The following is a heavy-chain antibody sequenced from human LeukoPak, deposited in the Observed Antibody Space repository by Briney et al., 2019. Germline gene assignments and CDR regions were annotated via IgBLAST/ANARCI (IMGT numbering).Heavy chain of an antibody. CDR1: GYTFTSYG. CDR3: ARGPGEGGNPYFDY. D-gene: IGHD4-23*01. Sequence: ASVTVSCKASGYTFTSYGITWVRQAPGQGLEWMGWISTYNDNTNYAQKPQGRVTMTTDTSTSTAYMELRSLRSDDTAVYYCARGPGEGGNPYFDYWGQGTLVTVSS. CDR2: ISTYNDNT. V-gene: IGHV1-18*01. J-gene: IGHJ4*02.